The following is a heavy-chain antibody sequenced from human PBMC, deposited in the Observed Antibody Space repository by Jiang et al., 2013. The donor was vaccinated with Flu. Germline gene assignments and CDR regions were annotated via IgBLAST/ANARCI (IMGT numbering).Heavy chain of an antibody. CDR2: INHSGST. Sequence: LLKPSETLSLTCAAYGGSFSGYYWSWIRQPPGKGLEWIGEINHSGSTNYNPSLKSRVTISVDTSKNQFSLKLSSVTAADTAVYYCARTAAMYYYGSGSYSRKYYFDYWGQGTLVTVSS. J-gene: IGHJ4*02. V-gene: IGHV4-34*01. CDR1: GGSFSGYY. D-gene: IGHD3-10*01. CDR3: ARTAAMYYYGSGSYSRKYYFDY.